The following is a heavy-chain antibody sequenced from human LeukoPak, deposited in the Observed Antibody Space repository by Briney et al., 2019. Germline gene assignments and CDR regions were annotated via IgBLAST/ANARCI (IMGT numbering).Heavy chain of an antibody. CDR3: ARMVRGVRFDY. D-gene: IGHD3-10*01. J-gene: IGHJ4*02. V-gene: IGHV3-21*01. CDR2: ISTSSSYI. Sequence: GGSLRLSCAASGFTFSRNSMNWVRQAPGKGLEWVSSISTSSSYIDYADSVKGRFTISRDNAKNSLYLQMNSLRADDTAVYYCARMVRGVRFDYWGQGTLVTVSS. CDR1: GFTFSRNS.